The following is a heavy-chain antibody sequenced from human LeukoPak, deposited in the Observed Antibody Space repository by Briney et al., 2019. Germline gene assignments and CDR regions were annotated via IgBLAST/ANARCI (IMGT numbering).Heavy chain of an antibody. CDR1: GFTFNNYG. CDR3: VPRFGIPQGY. D-gene: IGHD3-16*01. Sequence: GGSLRLSCAVSGFTFNNYGMSWVRQAPGKGLEWVSAISGSGFNTYYADSVKGRFTISRDNSKNTLYLQMNSLRAEDTAVYYCVPRFGIPQGYWGQGTLVTVSS. CDR2: ISGSGFNT. V-gene: IGHV3-23*01. J-gene: IGHJ4*02.